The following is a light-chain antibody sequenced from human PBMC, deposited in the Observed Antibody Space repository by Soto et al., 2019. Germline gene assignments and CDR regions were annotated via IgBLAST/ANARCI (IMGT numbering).Light chain of an antibody. V-gene: IGKV3-20*01. CDR1: QSVSSSY. J-gene: IGKJ1*01. Sequence: IVLTQSPGTLSLSPGERATLSCRASQSVSSSYLAWYQQKPGQAPRLLIYGASSRATGIPDRFSGSGSGTEFTLTISSLQSEDFAVYYCQQYNIWSWTFGQGSMVDI. CDR3: QQYNIWSWT. CDR2: GAS.